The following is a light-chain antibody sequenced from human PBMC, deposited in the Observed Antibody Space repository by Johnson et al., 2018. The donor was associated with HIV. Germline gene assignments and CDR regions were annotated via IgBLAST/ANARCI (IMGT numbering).Light chain of an antibody. CDR1: SSNIRNNY. V-gene: IGLV1-51*01. J-gene: IGLJ1*01. CDR2: DNN. Sequence: QSVLSQPPSVSAAPGQKVTISCSGSSSNIRNNYVSWYQQLPGTAPKLLIYDNNKRPSGIPDRFSGSKSGTSATLGITGLQTGDAADYYCGTWDSSLSAYVFGTGTKVTVL. CDR3: GTWDSSLSAYV.